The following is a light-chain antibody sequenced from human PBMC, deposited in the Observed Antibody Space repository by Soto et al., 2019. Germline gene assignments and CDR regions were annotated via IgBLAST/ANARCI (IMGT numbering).Light chain of an antibody. CDR2: AAS. Sequence: EIRLTQCPSSLSASAGDSVTIACRASQGLXNHLRWYQQKPGTLPKLLXSAASTLQTGGPSRLSGGGSGTDFTLPISSLQPEDVASYYFQKYKSAPWTFGQVTKVDIK. J-gene: IGKJ1*01. CDR3: QKYKSAPWT. V-gene: IGKV1-27*01. CDR1: QGLXNH.